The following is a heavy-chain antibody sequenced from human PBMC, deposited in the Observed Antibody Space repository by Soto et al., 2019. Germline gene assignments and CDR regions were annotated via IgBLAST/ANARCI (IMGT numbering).Heavy chain of an antibody. J-gene: IGHJ4*02. V-gene: IGHV3-7*01. CDR2: INPEGNAK. CDR3: AAWDISNI. CDR1: GFSIDTYW. D-gene: IGHD2-15*01. Sequence: GGSLRLSCSGFGFSIDTYWMNWIRQTPGKGLEWVANINPEGNAKTYVDPVKGRFFVSRDNTRNSLDLQMTSLRVEDSAIYFCAAWDISNIWGQGILVTVSS.